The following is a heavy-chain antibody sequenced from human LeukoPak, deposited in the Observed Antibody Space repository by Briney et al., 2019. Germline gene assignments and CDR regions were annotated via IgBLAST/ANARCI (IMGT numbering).Heavy chain of an antibody. CDR3: AKVDNQDGDPYDY. V-gene: IGHV3-23*01. D-gene: IGHD4-17*01. CDR1: GFTFSSYA. Sequence: GGSLRLSCAASGFTFSSYAMSWVRQAPGKGLEWVSAISGSGGSTYYADSVKGRFTISRDNSKNTPYLQMNSLRAEDTAVYYCAKVDNQDGDPYDYWGQGTLVTVSS. J-gene: IGHJ4*02. CDR2: ISGSGGST.